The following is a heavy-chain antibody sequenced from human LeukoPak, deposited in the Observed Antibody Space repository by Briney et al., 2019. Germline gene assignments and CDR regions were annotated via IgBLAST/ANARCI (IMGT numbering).Heavy chain of an antibody. Sequence: KPSETLSLICTVSGGSIRSYYWSWIRQPPGKGLEWIGDLHYSGSTNYNPSLKSRVTISVDTSKNQFSLKLSSVTAADTDVYYCARVDYGGNAYYFDYWGQGTLVTVSS. CDR3: ARVDYGGNAYYFDY. J-gene: IGHJ4*02. V-gene: IGHV4-59*01. CDR1: GGSIRSYY. CDR2: LHYSGST. D-gene: IGHD4-23*01.